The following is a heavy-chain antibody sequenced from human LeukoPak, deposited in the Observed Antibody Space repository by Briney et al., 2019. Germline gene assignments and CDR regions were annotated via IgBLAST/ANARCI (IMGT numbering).Heavy chain of an antibody. V-gene: IGHV3-15*01. Sequence: GGSLRLSCTASGFTFGDYAMSWFRQAPGKGLEWVGRILRKTDGGTTDYAAPVKGRFSISRDDSKNTLYLQMNSLKTEDTAVYYCSTDSYDLWGHGTLVLVSS. CDR1: GFTFGDYA. CDR2: ILRKTDGGTT. J-gene: IGHJ4*01. CDR3: STDSYDL. D-gene: IGHD3/OR15-3a*01.